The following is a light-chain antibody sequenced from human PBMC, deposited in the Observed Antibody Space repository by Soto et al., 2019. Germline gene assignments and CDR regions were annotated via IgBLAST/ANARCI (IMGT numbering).Light chain of an antibody. CDR1: NSDIGGYDF. J-gene: IGLJ1*01. V-gene: IGLV2-14*01. Sequence: QAVVTQPASVSGSPGQSITISCTGTNSDIGGYDFVSWYQQLPGKAPKLMIFEVSNRPSGVSDRFSGSKSDNTASLTITGLQPADEADYYCISYTSTSTYVFGTGTKLTVL. CDR2: EVS. CDR3: ISYTSTSTYV.